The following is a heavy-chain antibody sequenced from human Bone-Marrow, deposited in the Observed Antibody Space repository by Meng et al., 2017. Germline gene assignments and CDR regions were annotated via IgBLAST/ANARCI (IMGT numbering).Heavy chain of an antibody. D-gene: IGHD3-10*01. CDR2: IGSNSRST. V-gene: IGHV3-21*04. Sequence: GESLKISCAASGFTFTSYSMNWVRQAPGKGLEWVSSIGSNSRSTYYSESVKGRFTISRDNAKNSLCLQMNSLRAEDTALYCCAKVEYKSGAYYFDHWGQGTLVTVSS. CDR3: AKVEYKSGAYYFDH. CDR1: GFTFTSYS. J-gene: IGHJ4*02.